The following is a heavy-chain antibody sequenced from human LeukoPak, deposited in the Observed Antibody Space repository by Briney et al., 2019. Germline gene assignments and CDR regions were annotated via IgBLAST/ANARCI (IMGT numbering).Heavy chain of an antibody. CDR2: ISRTGNSI. D-gene: IGHD2-2*01. CDR1: GFTLTSYE. Sequence: PGGSLRLSCAASGFTLTSYEMNWVRLAPGKGLEWISYISRTGNSIYYADSVKGRFTVSRDSAKNSLYLQMNSLRAEDTAVYYCAGPTCLRGGYCSTNFWGQGTLVTVSS. J-gene: IGHJ4*02. V-gene: IGHV3-48*03. CDR3: AGPTCLRGGYCSTNF.